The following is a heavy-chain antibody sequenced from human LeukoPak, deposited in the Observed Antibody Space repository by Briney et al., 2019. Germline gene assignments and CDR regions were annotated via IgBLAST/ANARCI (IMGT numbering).Heavy chain of an antibody. J-gene: IGHJ1*01. CDR1: GGSFSGYY. Sequence: SETLSLTCAVYGGSFSGYYWSWIRQPPGKGLEWIGEINHSGSTYYNPSLKSRVTISVDTSKNQFSLKLSSVTAADTAVYYCARVPGVNYGDYDEYFQHWGQGTLVTVSS. CDR2: INHSGST. V-gene: IGHV4-34*01. CDR3: ARVPGVNYGDYDEYFQH. D-gene: IGHD4-17*01.